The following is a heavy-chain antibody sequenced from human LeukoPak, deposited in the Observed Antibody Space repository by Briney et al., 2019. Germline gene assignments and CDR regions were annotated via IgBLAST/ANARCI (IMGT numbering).Heavy chain of an antibody. CDR2: IYHSGST. CDR1: GGSISSSNW. V-gene: IGHV4-4*02. D-gene: IGHD2-21*02. J-gene: IGHJ1*01. Sequence: PSETLSLTCAVSGGSISSSNWWSWVRQPPGKGLEWIGEIYHSGSTNCNPSLKSRVTISVDKSKNQFSLKLSSVTAADTAVYYCASQVVVTATVYFQHWGQGTLVTVSS. CDR3: ASQVVVTATVYFQH.